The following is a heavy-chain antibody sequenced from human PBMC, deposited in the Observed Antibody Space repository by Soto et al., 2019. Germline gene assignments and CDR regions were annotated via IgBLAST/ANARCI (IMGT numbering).Heavy chain of an antibody. CDR3: ARNRYQLLYPDYYYYYGMDV. CDR2: IIPIFGTA. Sequence: GASVKVSCKASGGTFSSYAISWVRQAPGQGLEWMGGIIPIFGTANYAQKFQGRVTITADKSTSTAYMELSSLRSEDTAVYYCARNRYQLLYPDYYYYYGMDVWGQGTTVTV. D-gene: IGHD2-2*02. J-gene: IGHJ6*02. CDR1: GGTFSSYA. V-gene: IGHV1-69*06.